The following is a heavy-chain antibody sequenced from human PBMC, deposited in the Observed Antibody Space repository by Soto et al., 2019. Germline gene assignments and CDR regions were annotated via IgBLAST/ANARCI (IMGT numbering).Heavy chain of an antibody. Sequence: QVQLVQSGAEVKKPGSSVKVSCKASGGTFSSYAIRWVRQAPGQGLEWMGGIIPIFGTANYAQKFQCRVTSTADESTSTAYRELSSLRSEYTAVYYCARDRLGSGSYDYWGQGTLVTVSS. CDR3: ARDRLGSGSYDY. CDR2: IIPIFGTA. V-gene: IGHV1-69*01. CDR1: GGTFSSYA. D-gene: IGHD1-26*01. J-gene: IGHJ4*02.